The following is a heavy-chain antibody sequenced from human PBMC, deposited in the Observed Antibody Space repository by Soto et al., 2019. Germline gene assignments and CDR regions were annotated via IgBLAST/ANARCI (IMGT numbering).Heavy chain of an antibody. CDR1: GDSISTVDYF. J-gene: IGHJ5*01. V-gene: IGHV4-30-4*01. CDR3: ARGRYCLTGRCFPNWVDS. CDR2: IYKSATT. D-gene: IGHD2-15*01. Sequence: SETLSLTCSVSGDSISTVDYFWAWIRQPPGQALEYIGDIYKSATTYYNPSFESRVAISLDTSKSQFSLNVTSVTAADTAVYFCARGRYCLTGRCFPNWVDSWGQGTLVTVSS.